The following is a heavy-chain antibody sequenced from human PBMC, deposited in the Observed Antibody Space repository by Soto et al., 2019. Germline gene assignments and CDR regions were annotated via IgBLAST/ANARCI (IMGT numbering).Heavy chain of an antibody. CDR1: GFTFSTYA. J-gene: IGHJ4*02. V-gene: IGHV3-23*01. Sequence: EVQLLASGGGVVQPAGSLRLSCAASGFTFSTYAMSWVRQAPGKGLEWVVGISASGDNSYYADSVKGRFTISRDNSKGILYLQMNNLRAEDTAVYYCADGGEWSFNFVYWGQGTLVTVSS. CDR3: ADGGEWSFNFVY. CDR2: ISASGDNS. D-gene: IGHD3-3*01.